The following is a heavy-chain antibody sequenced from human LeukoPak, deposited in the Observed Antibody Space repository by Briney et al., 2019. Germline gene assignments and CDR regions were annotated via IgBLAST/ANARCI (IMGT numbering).Heavy chain of an antibody. J-gene: IGHJ5*02. V-gene: IGHV1-8*03. CDR3: ARGGSYSWFDP. Sequence: ASVKVSCKASGYASTSYGINWVRQATGQGLEWMGWMNPNSGNTGYAQKFQGRVTITRNTSISTAYMELSSLRSEDTAVYYCARGGSYSWFDPWGQGTLVTVSS. CDR1: GYASTSYG. D-gene: IGHD3-10*01. CDR2: MNPNSGNT.